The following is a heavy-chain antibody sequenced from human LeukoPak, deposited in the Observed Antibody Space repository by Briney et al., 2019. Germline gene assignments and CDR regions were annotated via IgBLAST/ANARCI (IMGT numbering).Heavy chain of an antibody. CDR2: INHSGST. CDR1: GGSFSGYY. Sequence: SETLSLTCAVYGGSFSGYYWSWIRQPPGKGLEWIGEINHSGSTNYNPSLKSRVTISVDTSKNQFSLKLSSVTAADTAVYYCARGYCSSTSCYYHWFDPWGQETLVTVSS. J-gene: IGHJ5*02. V-gene: IGHV4-34*01. CDR3: ARGYCSSTSCYYHWFDP. D-gene: IGHD2-2*01.